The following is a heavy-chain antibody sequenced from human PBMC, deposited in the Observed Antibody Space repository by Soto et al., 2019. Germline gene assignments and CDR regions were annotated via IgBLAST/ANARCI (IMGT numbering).Heavy chain of an antibody. D-gene: IGHD1-1*01. V-gene: IGHV3-33*01. J-gene: IGHJ3*02. Sequence: QVQLVESGGGVVQPGRSLRLSCAASGFTFSKYGFHWVRQAPGKGLEWVAVIVNDGSEKYHADSVEGRFTISRDNSKDTLFLQMNSLRAEDTAAYYCARDDAFQNENGFDIWGQGTMVTVSS. CDR2: IVNDGSEK. CDR3: ARDDAFQNENGFDI. CDR1: GFTFSKYG.